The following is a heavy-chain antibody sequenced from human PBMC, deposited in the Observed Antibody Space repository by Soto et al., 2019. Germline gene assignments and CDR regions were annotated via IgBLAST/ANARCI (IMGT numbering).Heavy chain of an antibody. CDR1: GFTFSSYA. CDR2: ISGSGGST. J-gene: IGHJ6*02. V-gene: IGHV3-23*01. CDR3: AKHLFDSSGYYHYYYYGMDV. D-gene: IGHD3-22*01. Sequence: AGGSLRLSCAASGFTFSSYAMSWVRQAPGKGLEWVSAISGSGGSTYYADSVKGRFTISRDNSKNTLYLQMNSLRAEDTAVYYCAKHLFDSSGYYHYYYYGMDVWGQGTTVTVSS.